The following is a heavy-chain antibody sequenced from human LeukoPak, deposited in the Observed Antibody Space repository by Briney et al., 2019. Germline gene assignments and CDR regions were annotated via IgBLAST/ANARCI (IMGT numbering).Heavy chain of an antibody. CDR1: GCTFSSYA. CDR2: IIPILGIA. D-gene: IGHD4-23*01. V-gene: IGHV1-69*04. CDR3: AREGGGGNPVFDY. J-gene: IGHJ4*02. Sequence: SVKVSCKASGCTFSSYAISWVRQAPGQGLEWMGRIIPILGIANYAQKFQGRVTITAEKSTSTAYMDLSSLRSEDTAVYYCAREGGGGNPVFDYWGQGTLVTVSS.